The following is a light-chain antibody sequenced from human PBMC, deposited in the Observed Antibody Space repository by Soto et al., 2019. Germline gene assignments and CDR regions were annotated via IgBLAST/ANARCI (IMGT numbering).Light chain of an antibody. J-gene: IGKJ2*01. Sequence: EIVLTQSPATLSLSPGERATLSCRASQSVSSYLAWYQQKPGQAPRLLIYDASSRATGIPARFSGSGSGTDFTLTISSLEPEDFAVYYCPQRSNWSRTFGQGTKLEIK. CDR3: PQRSNWSRT. CDR1: QSVSSY. CDR2: DAS. V-gene: IGKV3-11*01.